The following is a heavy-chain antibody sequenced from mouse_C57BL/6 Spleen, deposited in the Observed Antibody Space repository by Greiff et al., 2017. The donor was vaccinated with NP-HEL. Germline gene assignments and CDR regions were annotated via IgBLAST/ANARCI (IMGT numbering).Heavy chain of an antibody. CDR1: GIDFSRYW. V-gene: IGHV4-1*01. CDR3: ARQGYPAWFAY. CDR2: INPDSSTI. J-gene: IGHJ3*01. Sequence: PASGIDFSRYWMSWVRRAPGKGLEWIGEINPDSSTINYAPSLKDKFIISRDNAKNTLYLQMSKVRSEDTALYYCARQGYPAWFAYWGQGTLVTVSA.